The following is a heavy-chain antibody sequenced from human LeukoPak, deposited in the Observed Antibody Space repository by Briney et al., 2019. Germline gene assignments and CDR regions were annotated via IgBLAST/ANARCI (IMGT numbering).Heavy chain of an antibody. CDR3: ARDVGRYIYGYRPTELYCYFDL. D-gene: IGHD5-18*01. CDR1: GGSISSYY. J-gene: IGHJ2*01. CDR2: IYYSGST. V-gene: IGHV4-59*12. Sequence: SETLSLTCTVSGGSISSYYWSWVRQPPGKGREGRGDIYYSGSTNYNPSLKSRATISVHTSKNHFSMQLNSMTAADTAVYYCARDVGRYIYGYRPTELYCYFDLWGRGTLVTVSS.